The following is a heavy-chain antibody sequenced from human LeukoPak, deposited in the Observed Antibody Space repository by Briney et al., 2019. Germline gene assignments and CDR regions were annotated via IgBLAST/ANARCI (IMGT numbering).Heavy chain of an antibody. CDR2: INPNTGGT. V-gene: IGHV1-2*06. CDR3: AREKGSGLYWFDP. J-gene: IGHJ5*02. CDR1: GYTFTVYY. Sequence: ASVKVSCQASGYTFTVYYLHWVRQAPGQGLEWMGRINPNTGGTNYAQKFQGRVTMTRDMSISTAYMELGRLRSDDTAVYYCAREKGSGLYWFDPWGQGTLVTVSS. D-gene: IGHD1-14*01.